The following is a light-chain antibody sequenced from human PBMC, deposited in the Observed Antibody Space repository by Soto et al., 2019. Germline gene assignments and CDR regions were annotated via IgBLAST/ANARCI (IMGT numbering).Light chain of an antibody. Sequence: DIVMTQSPDSLAVSLGERATINCKSSQSVLYSSTHKNYLNWYQQKTGQPLKLLIYWASTRESGVTDRFSGSGSGADFTLTISSLQAEDVAVYYCQQYYGIPTFGQGTKVEIK. CDR2: WAS. CDR1: QSVLYSSTHKNY. V-gene: IGKV4-1*01. J-gene: IGKJ1*01. CDR3: QQYYGIPT.